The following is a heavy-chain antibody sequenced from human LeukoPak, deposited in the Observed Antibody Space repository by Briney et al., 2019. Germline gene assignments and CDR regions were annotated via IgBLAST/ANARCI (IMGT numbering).Heavy chain of an antibody. CDR2: IIPIFGTA. Sequence: GASAKVSCKASGGTFSSYAISWVRQAPGQGLEWMGGIIPIFGTANYAQKFQGRVTITADESTSTAYMEVSSLTSEDTAVYYCAKGRASAGGYSGYDWGDWFDPWAQGTLVTVSS. J-gene: IGHJ5*02. CDR3: AKGRASAGGYSGYDWGDWFDP. CDR1: GGTFSSYA. V-gene: IGHV1-69*13. D-gene: IGHD5-12*01.